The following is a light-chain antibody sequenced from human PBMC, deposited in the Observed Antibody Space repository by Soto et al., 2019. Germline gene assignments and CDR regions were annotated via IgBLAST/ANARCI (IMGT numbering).Light chain of an antibody. J-gene: IGKJ3*01. CDR1: QSVSSY. Sequence: EIVLTQSPATLSLSPGEGATLSCRASQSVSSYLAWYQQKPGQAPRLLIYDASNRATGVLARFSGSGSGTDFTLTISSLEPEDFAVYYCQQRSNWPRFTFGPGTKVDIK. CDR2: DAS. V-gene: IGKV3-11*01. CDR3: QQRSNWPRFT.